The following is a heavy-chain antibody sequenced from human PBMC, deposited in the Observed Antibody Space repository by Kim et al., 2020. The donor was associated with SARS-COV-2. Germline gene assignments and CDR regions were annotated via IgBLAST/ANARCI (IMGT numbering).Heavy chain of an antibody. CDR1: GFTFSSYG. V-gene: IGHV3-30*18. D-gene: IGHD5-12*01. CDR2: ISYDGSNK. CDR3: AKSPYRNPTDSYYYYYGMDV. J-gene: IGHJ6*02. Sequence: GGSLRLSCAASGFTFSSYGMHWVRQAPGKGLEWVAVISYDGSNKYYADSVKGRFTISRDNSKNTLYLQMNSLRAEDTAVYYCAKSPYRNPTDSYYYYYGMDVWGQGTTVTVSS.